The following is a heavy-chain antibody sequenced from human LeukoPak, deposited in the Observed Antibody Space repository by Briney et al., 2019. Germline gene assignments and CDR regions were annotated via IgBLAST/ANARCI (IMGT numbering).Heavy chain of an antibody. J-gene: IGHJ3*02. CDR1: GYTFTNYY. D-gene: IGHD4-23*01. CDR2: VNPNDGST. CDR3: AIVSPMTTVARGQGAFDI. Sequence: GASVKVSCKGFGYTFTNYYMHWVRQAPGQGPEWMGIVNPNDGSTTYAQKFQGRVTMTRDMSTNTVYMELSSLRSDDTAEYFYAIVSPMTTVARGQGAFDIWGQGTMVIVSA. V-gene: IGHV1-46*01.